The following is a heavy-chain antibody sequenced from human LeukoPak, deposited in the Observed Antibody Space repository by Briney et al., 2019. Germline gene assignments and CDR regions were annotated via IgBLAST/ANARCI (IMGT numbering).Heavy chain of an antibody. Sequence: GGSLRLSCAASGFTFRNYGMHWVRQAPGKGLEWVALIYYDGSNQDYADSVKGRFTISRDNAKNSLYLQMNSLRAEDTAVYYCAREKTRLSHPSDYWGQGTLVTVSS. CDR1: GFTFRNYG. J-gene: IGHJ4*02. CDR3: AREKTRLSHPSDY. D-gene: IGHD6-25*01. V-gene: IGHV3-30*12. CDR2: IYYDGSNQ.